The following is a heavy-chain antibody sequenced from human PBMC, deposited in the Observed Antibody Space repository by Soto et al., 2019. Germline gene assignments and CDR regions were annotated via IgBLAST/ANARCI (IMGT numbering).Heavy chain of an antibody. D-gene: IGHD3-10*01. Sequence: QVQLVQSGAEVKKPGASVKVSCKASGYTFTSYGISWVRQAPGQGLEWMGWISAYNGNTNYAQKLQCRVTMTTDTSTSTAYRELSSLRSDDTAVYDCAGAVYCSGTTGAFDIWGQGTMVTVSS. CDR1: GYTFTSYG. CDR2: ISAYNGNT. J-gene: IGHJ3*02. CDR3: AGAVYCSGTTGAFDI. V-gene: IGHV1-18*01.